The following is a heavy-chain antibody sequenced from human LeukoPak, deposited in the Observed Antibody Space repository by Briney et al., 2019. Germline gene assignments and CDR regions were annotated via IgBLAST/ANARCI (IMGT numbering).Heavy chain of an antibody. CDR3: AKDMESAYDCNGYYSPFDS. Sequence: PGGSLRLSCAGSGFTFSSYAMSWVRQAAGRGLEWVSAICKSGGSTYYADSVRGRFTISRDNSKNTLYLQMNSLKAEDTAVYYCAKDMESAYDCNGYYSPFDSWAQGILVTVSS. CDR2: ICKSGGST. V-gene: IGHV3-23*01. CDR1: GFTFSSYA. D-gene: IGHD3-22*01. J-gene: IGHJ4*02.